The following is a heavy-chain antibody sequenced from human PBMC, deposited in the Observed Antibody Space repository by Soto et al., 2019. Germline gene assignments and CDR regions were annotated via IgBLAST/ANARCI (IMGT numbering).Heavy chain of an antibody. J-gene: IGHJ6*03. V-gene: IGHV4-39*07. Sequence: PSETLSLTCTVSGGSVSICSYYWSWIRQPPGKGLEWIGEINHSGSTNYNPSLKSRVTISVDTSKNQFSLKLSSVTAADTAVYYCARGGNIVATMAYYYYYMDVRGKGTTVTVSS. CDR3: ARGGNIVATMAYYYYYMDV. CDR2: INHSGST. D-gene: IGHD5-12*01. CDR1: GGSVSICSYY.